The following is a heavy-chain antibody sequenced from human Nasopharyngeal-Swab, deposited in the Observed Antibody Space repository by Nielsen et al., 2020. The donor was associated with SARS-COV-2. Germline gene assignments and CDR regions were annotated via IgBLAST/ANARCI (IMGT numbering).Heavy chain of an antibody. J-gene: IGHJ6*02. V-gene: IGHV7-4-1*02. D-gene: IGHD6-19*01. CDR2: INTNTGNP. Sequence: WVRQAPGQGLEWMGWINTNTGNPTYAQRFTGRFVFSLDTSVSTAYLQISSLKAEDTVVYYCARGGVAGTGYGMDVWGQGTTVTVSS. CDR3: ARGGVAGTGYGMDV.